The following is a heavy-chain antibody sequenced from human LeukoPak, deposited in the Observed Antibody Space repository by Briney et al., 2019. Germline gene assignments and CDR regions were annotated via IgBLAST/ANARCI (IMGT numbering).Heavy chain of an antibody. CDR3: AKGGKWDVTPFDY. CDR2: ISGGGGSA. D-gene: IGHD1-26*01. Sequence: GGSLRLSCAASGFTFTSYSMNWVRQAPGKGLEWVSTISGGGGSAYYADSVKGRFTISRDNSKNTLYLQVNSLRAEDTAVYYCAKGGKWDVTPFDYWGQGTLVTVSS. CDR1: GFTFTSYS. V-gene: IGHV3-23*01. J-gene: IGHJ4*02.